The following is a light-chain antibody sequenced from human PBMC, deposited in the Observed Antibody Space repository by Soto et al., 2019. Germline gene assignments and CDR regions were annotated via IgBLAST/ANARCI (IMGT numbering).Light chain of an antibody. J-gene: IGKJ1*01. Sequence: DIQMTQSPSSLSASVGDSFTISCQASQDINNFLNWYQQKPGKHPQLLIYDASTLEKGVPSRFSGAGSGSDFSFTISNLQPEDSATYYCQQYEDLPLTFGQGTKVEIK. CDR2: DAS. CDR1: QDINNF. CDR3: QQYEDLPLT. V-gene: IGKV1-33*01.